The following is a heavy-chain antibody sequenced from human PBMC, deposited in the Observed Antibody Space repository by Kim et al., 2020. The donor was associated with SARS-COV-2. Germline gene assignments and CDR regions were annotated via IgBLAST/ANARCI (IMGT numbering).Heavy chain of an antibody. J-gene: IGHJ4*02. CDR3: AKGDHNCSSTSCYSY. Sequence: GGSLRLSCAASGFTFDDYTMHWVRQAPGKGLEWVSLISWDGGSTYYADSVKGRFTISRDNSKNSLYLQMNSLRTEDTALYYCAKGDHNCSSTSCYSYWGQGTLVTVSS. CDR1: GFTFDDYT. CDR2: ISWDGGST. D-gene: IGHD2-2*01. V-gene: IGHV3-43*01.